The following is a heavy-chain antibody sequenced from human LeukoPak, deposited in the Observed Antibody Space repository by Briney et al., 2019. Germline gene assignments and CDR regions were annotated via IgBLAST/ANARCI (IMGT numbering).Heavy chain of an antibody. V-gene: IGHV3-30-3*01. J-gene: IGHJ6*02. Sequence: GRSLRLSCAASGFTFSSYAMHWVRQAPGKGLEWVAVISYDGSNKYHADSVKGRFTISRDNSKNALYLQMNSLRAEDTAVYYCARDTDGELLDYYYGMDVWGQGTTVTVSS. CDR3: ARDTDGELLDYYYGMDV. D-gene: IGHD3-10*01. CDR2: ISYDGSNK. CDR1: GFTFSSYA.